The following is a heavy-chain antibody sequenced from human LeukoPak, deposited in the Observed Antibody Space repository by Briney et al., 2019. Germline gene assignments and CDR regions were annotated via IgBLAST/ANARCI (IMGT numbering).Heavy chain of an antibody. V-gene: IGHV3-23*01. Sequence: GGSLRLSCEASGFTFSTYAMSWVRRAPGKGLDWVSAISGSGGTTYYADSVKGRFAISRDNSKNTLYLQMNSLRAEDTAVYYCARDADYGDYEFGYFDLWGRGTLVTVSS. CDR3: ARDADYGDYEFGYFDL. D-gene: IGHD4-17*01. CDR2: ISGSGGTT. J-gene: IGHJ2*01. CDR1: GFTFSTYA.